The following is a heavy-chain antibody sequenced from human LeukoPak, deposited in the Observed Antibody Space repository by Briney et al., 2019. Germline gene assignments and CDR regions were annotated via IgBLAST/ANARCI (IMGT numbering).Heavy chain of an antibody. CDR2: IIPIFGTA. CDR1: GGTFSSYA. V-gene: IGHV1-69*01. D-gene: IGHD4-17*01. Sequence: VASVKVSCKASGGTFSSYAISWVRQAPGQGLEWMGGIIPIFGTANYAQKFQGRVKITADESTSTAYMELSSLRSEDTAVYYCASAIDYGDYGDNYYGMDVWGQGTTVTVSS. CDR3: ASAIDYGDYGDNYYGMDV. J-gene: IGHJ6*02.